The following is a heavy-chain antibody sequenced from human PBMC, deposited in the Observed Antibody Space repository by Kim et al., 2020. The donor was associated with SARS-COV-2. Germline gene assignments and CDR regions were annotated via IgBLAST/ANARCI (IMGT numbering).Heavy chain of an antibody. V-gene: IGHV3-74*01. CDR3: ARGLGVVNTGVLDY. CDR2: IKTDGSSI. CDR1: EFTFSNYY. Sequence: GGSLRLSCAASEFTFSNYYMHWVRQAPGKGLVWVSRIKTDGSSIIYADSVKGRFTVSRDNAKNTLYLQMDSLRAEDTAVYYCARGLGVVNTGVLDYWGQGTLVTVSS. J-gene: IGHJ4*02. D-gene: IGHD4-17*01.